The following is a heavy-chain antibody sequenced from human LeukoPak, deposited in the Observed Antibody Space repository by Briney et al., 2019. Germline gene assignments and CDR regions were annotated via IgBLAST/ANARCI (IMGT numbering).Heavy chain of an antibody. V-gene: IGHV3-33*01. J-gene: IGHJ4*02. CDR3: ARDGSGWSSDY. D-gene: IGHD6-19*01. CDR1: GFNFRDSG. CDR2: MWNDGITG. Sequence: GRSLRLSCAASGFNFRDSGMHWVRQAPGKWLEWVAVMWNDGITGKYADSVRGRFSVSRDNSKNTVYLQMDSLRADDTSVYYCARDGSGWSSDYWGQGTLVTVSS.